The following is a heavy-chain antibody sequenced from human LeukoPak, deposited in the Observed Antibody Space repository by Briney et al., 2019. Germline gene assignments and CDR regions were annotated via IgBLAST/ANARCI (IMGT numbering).Heavy chain of an antibody. CDR2: ISAYSGAT. D-gene: IGHD3-9*01. Sequence: ASVKVSCKASGYTFTGYYMHWVRQAPGQGLEWMGWISAYSGATNYAQKLQGRVTMTTDTSMSTAYMELRSLRSDDTAVCYCARSGIGYFDWYPDWFDPWGQGTLVTVSS. V-gene: IGHV1-18*04. CDR3: ARSGIGYFDWYPDWFDP. CDR1: GYTFTGYY. J-gene: IGHJ5*02.